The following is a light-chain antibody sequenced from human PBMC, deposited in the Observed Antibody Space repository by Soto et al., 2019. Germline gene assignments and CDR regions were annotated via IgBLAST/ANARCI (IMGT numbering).Light chain of an antibody. CDR3: QQCHSYPVT. V-gene: IGKV1-5*03. CDR1: QSISGW. Sequence: DIQMTQSPSTLSASVGDRVTITCRASQSISGWLAWCQQKPGKVPKLLIYKASTLESGVPSRFSGSGFGTEFTLTISSLQPEDFATYYCQQCHSYPVTFGGGTKVEI. J-gene: IGKJ4*01. CDR2: KAS.